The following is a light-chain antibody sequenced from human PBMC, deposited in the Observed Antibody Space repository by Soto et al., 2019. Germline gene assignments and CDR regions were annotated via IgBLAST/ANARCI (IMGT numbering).Light chain of an antibody. Sequence: PGDRATLSCRASQGVNSNYLAWYHRKPGQAPRRLIYGASNRATDIPYRFSASGSGTDFTLTITRLEAEDFAVYYCQQYDSTPPTFGRGTKVEVK. V-gene: IGKV3-20*01. CDR3: QQYDSTPPT. J-gene: IGKJ1*01. CDR2: GAS. CDR1: QGVNSNY.